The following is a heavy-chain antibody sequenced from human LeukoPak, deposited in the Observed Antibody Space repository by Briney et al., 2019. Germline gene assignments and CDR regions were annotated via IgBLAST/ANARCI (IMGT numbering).Heavy chain of an antibody. Sequence: GSLRLSCAASEFTFSSHAMSWVRQAPGKGLEWVSSISGSAITTYYADSVKGRFAISRDNSKNTLYLQMTGLRAEDTAVYYCAKDQRFGDLDDYRGQGTLVTVSS. CDR3: AKDQRFGDLDDY. J-gene: IGHJ4*02. V-gene: IGHV3-23*01. CDR2: ISGSAITT. CDR1: EFTFSSHA. D-gene: IGHD3-10*01.